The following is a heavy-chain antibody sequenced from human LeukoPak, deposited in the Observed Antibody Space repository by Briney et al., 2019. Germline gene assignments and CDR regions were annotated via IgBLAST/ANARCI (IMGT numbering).Heavy chain of an antibody. CDR3: AKDRVRGVVLGWFDP. Sequence: GGSLRLSCAASGFTFSSYWMNWVRQAPGKGLEWVSAISGSGGSTYYADSVKGRFTISRDNSKNTLYLQMNSLRAEDTAVYYCAKDRVRGVVLGWFDPWGQGTLVTVSS. J-gene: IGHJ5*02. V-gene: IGHV3-23*01. CDR1: GFTFSSYW. D-gene: IGHD3-10*01. CDR2: ISGSGGST.